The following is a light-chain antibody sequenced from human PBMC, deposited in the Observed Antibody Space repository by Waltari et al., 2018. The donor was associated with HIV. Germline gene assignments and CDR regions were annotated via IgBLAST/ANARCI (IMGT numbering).Light chain of an antibody. J-gene: IGLJ1*01. CDR1: TTNIRNNY. CDR2: DNS. CDR3: GTWDSSLSAVV. Sequence: QSVLTQPPSVSAAPGQKVTISCPGSTTNIRNNYVTWVQRLPGTAPKLLIYDNSERPSGIPDRFSGSKSGTSATLGITGLQTGDEADYYCGTWDSSLSAVVFGTGTKVTVL. V-gene: IGLV1-51*01.